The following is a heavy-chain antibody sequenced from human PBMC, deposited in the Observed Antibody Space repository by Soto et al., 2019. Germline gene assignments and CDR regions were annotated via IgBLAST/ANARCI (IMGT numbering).Heavy chain of an antibody. CDR2: PRDKAQGYSI. CDR3: VRDTYFSDSSGDTSCRDY. D-gene: IGHD3-22*01. Sequence: EVQLVESGGGLVQPGGSLRLSCAASGFTLSDHYIDWVRQAPGKGLEQVGGPRDKAQGYSITYAASVKGRFTTSREESNNSVYQQMNSLRTEDTAVYYCVRDTYFSDSSGDTSCRDYWAKGTLVTVSS. V-gene: IGHV3-72*01. CDR1: GFTLSDHY. J-gene: IGHJ4*02.